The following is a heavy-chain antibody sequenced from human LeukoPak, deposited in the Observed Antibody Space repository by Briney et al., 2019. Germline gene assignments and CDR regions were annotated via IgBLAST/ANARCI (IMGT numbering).Heavy chain of an antibody. J-gene: IGHJ5*02. CDR3: ARGGRAIKQQLEGNWFDP. CDR1: GYTFTSYD. Sequence: ASVKVSCKASGYTFTSYDINWVRQATGQGLEWMGWMNPNSGNTGYAQKFQGRVTMTRNTSISTAYRELSSLRSEDTAVYYCARGGRAIKQQLEGNWFDPWGQGTLVTVSS. D-gene: IGHD6-13*01. V-gene: IGHV1-8*01. CDR2: MNPNSGNT.